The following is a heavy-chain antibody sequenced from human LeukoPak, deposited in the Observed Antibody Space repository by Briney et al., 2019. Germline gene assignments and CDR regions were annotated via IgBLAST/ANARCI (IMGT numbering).Heavy chain of an antibody. J-gene: IGHJ6*02. V-gene: IGHV1-46*01. CDR1: GYTFTSYY. D-gene: IGHD5-18*01. CDR2: INPSGGST. CDR3: GRAPDTAMPSSLYSYGMDV. Sequence: GASVKVSCKASGYTFTSYYMHWVRQAPGQGLEWMGIINPSGGSTSYAQKFQGRVTMTRDTSTSTVYMELSSLRSEDTAVYYCGRAPDTAMPSSLYSYGMDVWGQGTTVTVSS.